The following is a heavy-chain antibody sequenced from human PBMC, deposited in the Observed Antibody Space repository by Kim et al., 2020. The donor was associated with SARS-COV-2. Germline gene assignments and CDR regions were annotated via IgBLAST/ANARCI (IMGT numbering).Heavy chain of an antibody. V-gene: IGHV4-34*01. CDR2: INYSGST. CDR1: GGSFSGYY. CDR3: ARGLRWPSYRYFDL. Sequence: SETLSLTCAVYGGSFSGYYWSWIRQPPGKGLEWIGEINYSGSTNYNPSLKSRGTISVDTSKNQFSLKLSSVTAADTAVYYCARGLRWPSYRYFDLWGRGTLVTVSS. J-gene: IGHJ2*01. D-gene: IGHD2-15*01.